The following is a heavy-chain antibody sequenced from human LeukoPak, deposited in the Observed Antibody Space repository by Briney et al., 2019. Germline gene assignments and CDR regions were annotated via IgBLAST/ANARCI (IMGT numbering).Heavy chain of an antibody. V-gene: IGHV3-15*01. Sequence: MPGGSLRLSCAASGFTFSNAWMSWVRQAPGKGLEWVGRIKSKTDGGTTDYAAPVKGRFTISRDDSKNTLYLQMNSLKTEDTAVYYCINTLGYYYYMDVWGKGTTVTVSS. CDR1: GFTFSNAW. D-gene: IGHD3-16*01. CDR3: INTLGYYYYMDV. J-gene: IGHJ6*03. CDR2: IKSKTDGGTT.